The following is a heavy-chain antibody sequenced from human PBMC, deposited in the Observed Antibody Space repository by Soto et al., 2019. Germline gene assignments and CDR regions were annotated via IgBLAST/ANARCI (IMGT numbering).Heavy chain of an antibody. CDR3: AKNIGRITMVRGVIDYFDY. V-gene: IGHV3-23*01. D-gene: IGHD3-10*01. CDR1: GFTFSSYA. Sequence: GGSLRLSCAASGFTFSSYAMSWVRQAPGKGLEWVSAISGSGGSTYYADSVKGRFTISRDNSKNTLYLQMNSLRAEDTAVYYCAKNIGRITMVRGVIDYFDYWGQGTLVTVSS. CDR2: ISGSGGST. J-gene: IGHJ4*02.